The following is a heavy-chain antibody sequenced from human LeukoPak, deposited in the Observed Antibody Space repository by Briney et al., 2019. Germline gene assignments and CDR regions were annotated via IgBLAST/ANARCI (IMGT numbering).Heavy chain of an antibody. V-gene: IGHV4-34*01. CDR2: INHSGST. D-gene: IGHD4-11*01. CDR1: GGSFSGYY. CDR3: ARGALQYFDY. Sequence: SETLSLTCAVYGGSFSGYYWSWIRQPPGKGLEWIGEINHSGSTYYNPSLKSRVTISVDRSKNQFSLKLSSVTAAGTAVYYCARGALQYFDYWGQGTLVTVSS. J-gene: IGHJ4*02.